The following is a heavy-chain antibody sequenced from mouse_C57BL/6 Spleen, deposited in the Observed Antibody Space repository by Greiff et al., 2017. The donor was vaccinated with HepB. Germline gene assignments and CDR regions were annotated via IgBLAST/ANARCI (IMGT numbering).Heavy chain of an antibody. CDR2: IRNKANGYTT. V-gene: IGHV7-3*01. J-gene: IGHJ4*01. Sequence: EVQLQESGGGLVQPGGSLSLSCAASGFTFTDYYMSWVRQPTGKALEWLGFIRNKANGYTTESSASVKGRFTISRDNSPSILYLQLNALRAEDSATDYGARYPLYYGSSYKYAMDYWGQGTSVTVSS. D-gene: IGHD1-1*01. CDR1: GFTFTDYY. CDR3: ARYPLYYGSSYKYAMDY.